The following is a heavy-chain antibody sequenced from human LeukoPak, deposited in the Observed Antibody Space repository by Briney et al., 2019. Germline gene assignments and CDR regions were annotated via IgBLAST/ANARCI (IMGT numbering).Heavy chain of an antibody. D-gene: IGHD6-13*01. CDR3: ARDGAAAGLDFDY. CDR1: GFTFSSYA. J-gene: IGHJ4*02. Sequence: GRSLRLSCAASGFTFSSYAMHWVRQAPGKGLEWVAVISYDGSNKYYADSVKGRFTISRDNSKNTLYLQMNSLRAEDTAVYYCARDGAAAGLDFDYWGQGTLVTVSS. CDR2: ISYDGSNK. V-gene: IGHV3-30-3*01.